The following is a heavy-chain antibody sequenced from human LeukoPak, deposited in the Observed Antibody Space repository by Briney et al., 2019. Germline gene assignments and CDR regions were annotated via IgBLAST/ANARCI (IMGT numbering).Heavy chain of an antibody. CDR2: INAGNGNT. V-gene: IGHV1-3*03. CDR1: GYTFTTYA. D-gene: IGHD6-13*01. CDR3: ARSATGMRFDP. J-gene: IGHJ5*02. Sequence: ASVKVSCKASGYTFTTYAIHWVRQAPGQRLEWMGWINAGNGNTKYSQEFQGRVTITRDTSASTVYMELSSLRSEDVAVYYCARSATGMRFDPWGQGTLVTVSS.